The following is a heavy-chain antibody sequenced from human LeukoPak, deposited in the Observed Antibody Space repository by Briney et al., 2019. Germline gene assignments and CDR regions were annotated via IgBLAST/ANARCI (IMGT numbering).Heavy chain of an antibody. J-gene: IGHJ4*02. V-gene: IGHV3-74*01. CDR3: VRDAWMASTPLDY. CDR2: VSSDGSST. D-gene: IGHD5-24*01. CDR1: GFTFSGYW. Sequence: GGSLRLSCAASGFTFSGYWMHWVRQGPGKGLVWVSRVSSDGSSTTYADSVKGRFTISRDNTKNTLYLQMNGLRAEDTAVYYCVRDAWMASTPLDYWGQGTLVTVSS.